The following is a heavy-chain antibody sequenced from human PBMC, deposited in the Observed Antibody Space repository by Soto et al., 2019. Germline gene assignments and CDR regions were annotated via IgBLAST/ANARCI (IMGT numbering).Heavy chain of an antibody. CDR2: MNPNSGNT. D-gene: IGHD2-8*01. CDR1: GYTFTSFN. V-gene: IGHV1-8*01. CDR3: MRYGVAATY. Sequence: ASVKVSCKASGYTFTSFNINWVRQATGQGLEWMGWMNPNSGNTGYAQKFQDRITLTRDTSITTAYVELSSLTSDDTAVYFCMRYGVAATYWGQGTQVTVSS. J-gene: IGHJ4*02.